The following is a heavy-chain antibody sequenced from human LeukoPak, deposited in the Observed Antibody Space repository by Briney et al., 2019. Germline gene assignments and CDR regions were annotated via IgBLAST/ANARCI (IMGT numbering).Heavy chain of an antibody. V-gene: IGHV3-66*01. CDR3: ARSQQWLDFDY. CDR2: IYSGGST. CDR1: GFTVSSNY. J-gene: IGHJ4*02. Sequence: GGSLRLSCAASGFTVSSNYMSWVRQAPGKGLEWVSVIYSGGSTYYADSVKGRFTISRDNSKNTLYLQMNSLRAEDTAVYYCARSQQWLDFDYWGQRTLVTVSS. D-gene: IGHD6-19*01.